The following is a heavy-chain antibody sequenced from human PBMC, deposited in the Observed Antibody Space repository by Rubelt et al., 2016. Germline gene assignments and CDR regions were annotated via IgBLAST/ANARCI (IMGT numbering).Heavy chain of an antibody. J-gene: IGHJ4*02. Sequence: EVQLVESGGGLVQPGGSLRLSCAASGFTFSSYAMSWVRQAPGKGLEWVSGIGGSGDTTYYADSVKGRFTISRDNSKNTVDLQMNSLRAEDTAVYYCAKDRARIPPGDTDYWGQGTLVTVSS. CDR3: AKDRARIPPGDTDY. CDR1: GFTFSSYA. CDR2: IGGSGDTT. V-gene: IGHV3-23*04. D-gene: IGHD2-2*02.